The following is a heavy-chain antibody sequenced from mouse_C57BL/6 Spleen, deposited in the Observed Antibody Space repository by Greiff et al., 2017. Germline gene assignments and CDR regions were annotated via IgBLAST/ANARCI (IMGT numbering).Heavy chain of an antibody. CDR1: GYAFSSSW. CDR2: IYPGDGDT. Sequence: QVQLKESGPELVKPGASVKISCKASGYAFSSSWMNWVKQRPGKGLEWIGRIYPGDGDTNYNGKFKGKATLTADKSSSTAYMQLSSLTSEDSAVYFCARREVRGFAYWGQGTLVTVSA. CDR3: ARREVRGFAY. V-gene: IGHV1-82*01. J-gene: IGHJ3*01. D-gene: IGHD2-5*01.